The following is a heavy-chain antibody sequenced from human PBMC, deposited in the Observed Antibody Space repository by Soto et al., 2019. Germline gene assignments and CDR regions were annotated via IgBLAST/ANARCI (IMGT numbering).Heavy chain of an antibody. CDR1: GLPFSTYA. D-gene: IGHD3-22*01. V-gene: IGHV3-33*01. Sequence: QVQLVESGGALVQPGSSLRPSVARPGLPFSTYAFPGVRQAPGKGLEWVAVIWYDGSNKYYADSVKGRFTISRDNSKNTLYLQMNSLRAEDTAVYYCASGDSSGYYYFDYWGQGTLVTVSS. CDR2: IWYDGSNK. J-gene: IGHJ4*02. CDR3: ASGDSSGYYYFDY.